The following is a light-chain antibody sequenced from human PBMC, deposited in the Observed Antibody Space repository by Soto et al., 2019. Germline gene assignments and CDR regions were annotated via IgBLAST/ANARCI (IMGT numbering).Light chain of an antibody. Sequence: EIVMTQSPATLSLSPGERAALSCRASQSINSELAWYQQKPDQPPRLLIYGASTRATGVPARFTGSESGLEFTLTISGLQSEDFAVYYCQQGHNWPLTFGQGTRLEI. CDR3: QQGHNWPLT. CDR1: QSINSE. CDR2: GAS. V-gene: IGKV3-15*01. J-gene: IGKJ2*01.